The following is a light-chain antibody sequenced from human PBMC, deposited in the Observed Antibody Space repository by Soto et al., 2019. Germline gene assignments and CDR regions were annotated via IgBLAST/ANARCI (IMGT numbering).Light chain of an antibody. CDR1: SSNIGANYD. CDR3: QSYDSSLSGVV. CDR2: GNS. Sequence: QSVLTQPPSVSGAPGQRVTISCTGGSSNIGANYDVHWYQQLPGTAPKLLMYGNSDRPSGVPDRFSGYKSGTSASLAITGRQAEDEADYYCQSYDSSLSGVVFGGGTQLTVL. V-gene: IGLV1-40*01. J-gene: IGLJ3*02.